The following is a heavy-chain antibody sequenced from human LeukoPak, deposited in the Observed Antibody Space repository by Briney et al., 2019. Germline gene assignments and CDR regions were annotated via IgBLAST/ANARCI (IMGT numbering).Heavy chain of an antibody. V-gene: IGHV1-2*02. J-gene: IGHJ3*02. CDR1: GYTFTVYY. Sequence: ASVKVSCRASGYTFTVYYIHWVRQAPGQGLKWMGWVDPNSGTPRYAQEFQGRVAMTWDTSIATAYMELSRLRSDDTAVYYCARDRELGPFDAFDIWGQGTMVTVSS. CDR3: ARDRELGPFDAFDI. D-gene: IGHD1-26*01. CDR2: VDPNSGTP.